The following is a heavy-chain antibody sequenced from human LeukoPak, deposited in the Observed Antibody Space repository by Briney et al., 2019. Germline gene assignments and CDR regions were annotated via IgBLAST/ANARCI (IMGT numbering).Heavy chain of an antibody. Sequence: GGSLRLSCEGSRLIISSYWMSWVRQAPGKGLERVANIREDGSVSRYADSVKGRFTISRDKAKNSLYLQMNSLRAEDTAVYYCATYCSGDSWPQYYFDYWGQGTLVTVSS. D-gene: IGHD2-21*02. CDR3: ATYCSGDSWPQYYFDY. CDR2: IREDGSVS. J-gene: IGHJ4*02. V-gene: IGHV3-7*01. CDR1: RLIISSYW.